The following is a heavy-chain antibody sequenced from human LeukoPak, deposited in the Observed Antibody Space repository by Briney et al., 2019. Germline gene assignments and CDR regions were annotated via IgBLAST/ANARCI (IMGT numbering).Heavy chain of an antibody. V-gene: IGHV4-39*01. CDR3: ASADGYKIDY. D-gene: IGHD5-24*01. CDR2: IYYGGST. CDR1: GDSISGSSYY. J-gene: IGHJ4*02. Sequence: SETLSLTCTVSGDSISGSSYYWGWIRQPPGKGLEWIGNIYYGGSTYYSPSLKSRVSISVDTPKNHVSLKLSSVTAAAPAVYYCASADGYKIDYWGQGTLVTVSS.